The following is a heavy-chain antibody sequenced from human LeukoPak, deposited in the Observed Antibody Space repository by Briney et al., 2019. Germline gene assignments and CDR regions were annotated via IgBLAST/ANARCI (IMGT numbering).Heavy chain of an antibody. CDR2: IKEDGSQK. D-gene: IGHD2-15*01. CDR3: ARDTGCAGGTCFSFYDY. J-gene: IGHJ4*02. Sequence: GGPLRLSCAAFGFTFSTYWMTWVRQAPGRGLEWVANIKEDGSQKHYVDSVKGRFTISRDNAKNSLYLQMDSLRAEDTAVYYCARDTGCAGGTCFSFYDYWGQGTLVTVSS. V-gene: IGHV3-7*01. CDR1: GFTFSTYW.